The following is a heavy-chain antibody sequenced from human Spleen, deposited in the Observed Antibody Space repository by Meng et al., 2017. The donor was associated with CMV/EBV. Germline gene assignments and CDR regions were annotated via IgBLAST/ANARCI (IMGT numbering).Heavy chain of an antibody. J-gene: IGHJ4*02. CDR3: ARGPSVVVPAAHFDY. V-gene: IGHV4-4*07. CDR1: GGSISSYD. CDR2: IYTSGST. D-gene: IGHD2-2*01. Sequence: LLQSCPGLGQPSAALSPTCTASGGSISSYDWSWIRQPSGKGLDWIGRIYTSGSTNYNPSLKSRVTMSVDTSKNQFSLKLRSVTAADTAVYYCARGPSVVVPAAHFDYWGQGTLVTVSS.